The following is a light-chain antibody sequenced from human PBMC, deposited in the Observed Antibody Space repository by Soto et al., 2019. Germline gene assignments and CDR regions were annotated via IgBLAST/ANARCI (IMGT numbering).Light chain of an antibody. J-gene: IGKJ5*01. CDR1: QGISSD. CDR2: SAS. CDR3: QQLNSYPIT. V-gene: IGKV1-9*01. Sequence: IQLTQSPSSLSASVGDRVTITCRARQGISSDLAWYQQKPGKAPKLLIYSASTLQNGVPSRFSGSGSGTDFTLTNSGLQPEDFATYYCQQLNSYPITFAQVTRLEIK.